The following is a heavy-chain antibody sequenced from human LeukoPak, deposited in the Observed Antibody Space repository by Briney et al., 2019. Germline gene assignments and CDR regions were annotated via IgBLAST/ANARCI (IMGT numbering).Heavy chain of an antibody. J-gene: IGHJ2*01. D-gene: IGHD3-22*01. Sequence: GASVKVSCKASGGTFSSYAISWVRQAPGQGLEWMGRIIPILGIANYAQKFQGRVTITADKSMSTAYMELSSLRSEDTAVYYCARTIYYYDSSGYNWYFDLWGRGTLVTVSS. CDR1: GGTFSSYA. V-gene: IGHV1-69*04. CDR3: ARTIYYYDSSGYNWYFDL. CDR2: IIPILGIA.